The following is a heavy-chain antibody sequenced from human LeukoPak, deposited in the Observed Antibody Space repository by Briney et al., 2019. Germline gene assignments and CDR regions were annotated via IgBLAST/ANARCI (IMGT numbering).Heavy chain of an antibody. D-gene: IGHD2-2*01. CDR2: ISAYNGNT. CDR1: GYTFTSYG. J-gene: IGHJ4*02. Sequence: ASVKVSCKASGYTFTSYGISWVRQALGQGLEWMGWISAYNGNTNYAQKLQGRVTMTTDTSTSTAYMELRSLRSDDTAVYYCASLFSGYCSSTSCPSDYWGQGTLVTVSS. CDR3: ASLFSGYCSSTSCPSDY. V-gene: IGHV1-18*01.